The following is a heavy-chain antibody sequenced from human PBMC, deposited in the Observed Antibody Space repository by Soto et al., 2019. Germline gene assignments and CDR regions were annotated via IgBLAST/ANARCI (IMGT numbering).Heavy chain of an antibody. CDR1: GGSFSGYY. Sequence: SETLSLTCAVYGGSFSGYYWSWIRQPPGKGLEWIGEINHSGSTNYNPSLKSRVTISVDTSKNQFSLKLSSVTAADTAVYYCARVGSGYEEFDYWGQGTLVTVSS. D-gene: IGHD5-12*01. V-gene: IGHV4-34*01. CDR3: ARVGSGYEEFDY. J-gene: IGHJ4*02. CDR2: INHSGST.